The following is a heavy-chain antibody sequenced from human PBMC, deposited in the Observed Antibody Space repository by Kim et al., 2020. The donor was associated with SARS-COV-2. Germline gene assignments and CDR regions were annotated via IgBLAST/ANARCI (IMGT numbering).Heavy chain of an antibody. CDR1: GFTFSSYA. CDR2: ISGSGGST. Sequence: GGSLRLSCAASGFTFSSYAMSWVRQAPGKGLEWVSAISGSGGSTYYADSVKGRFTISRDNSKNTLYLQMNSLRAEDTAVYYCAKDPQVEYSFTGFDYWGQGTLVTVSS. J-gene: IGHJ4*02. CDR3: AKDPQVEYSFTGFDY. V-gene: IGHV3-23*01. D-gene: IGHD5-18*01.